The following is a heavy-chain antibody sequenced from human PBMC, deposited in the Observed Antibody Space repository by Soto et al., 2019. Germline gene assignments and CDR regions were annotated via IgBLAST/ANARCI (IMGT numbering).Heavy chain of an antibody. Sequence: QVQLVESGGGVVQPGRSLRLSCAASGFTFSSYGMHWVRQAPGKGLEWEAVISYDGSNKDYADSVKGRFTISIDNSKNPLYLQMISLRAEDTAVYYCAKRGVTIFNKGYYYYMDVWGKGTTVTVSS. CDR3: AKRGVTIFNKGYYYYMDV. V-gene: IGHV3-30*18. J-gene: IGHJ6*03. CDR2: ISYDGSNK. CDR1: GFTFSSYG. D-gene: IGHD3-3*01.